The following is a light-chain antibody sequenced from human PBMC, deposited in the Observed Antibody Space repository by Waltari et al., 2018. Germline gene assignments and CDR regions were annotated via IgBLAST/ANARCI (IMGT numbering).Light chain of an antibody. Sequence: QSALTQPASVSGSPGQSITISCTGTTSDVGGYTYVSWYQQHPGKAPKLVIYDVNNRPSGVSNRFSGSKSGNTASLTISGLQTEDEADYHCQSYDRSHVVFGGGTKLTVL. V-gene: IGLV2-14*03. J-gene: IGLJ2*01. CDR2: DVN. CDR3: QSYDRSHVV. CDR1: TSDVGGYTY.